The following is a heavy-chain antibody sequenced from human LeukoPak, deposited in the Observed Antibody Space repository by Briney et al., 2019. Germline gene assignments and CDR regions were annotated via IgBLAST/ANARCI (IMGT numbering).Heavy chain of an antibody. CDR3: ARAGNNWSFDY. V-gene: IGHV4-59*02. CDR1: GDSVSIYY. Sequence: SETLSLTCTVSGDSVSIYYWSWIRQPPGKGLEWIGYIYYRGNTNYNPSLKSRVTMAVDTSKNQFSLKVSSVTAADMAVYYCARAGNNWSFDYWGQGTLVTVSS. CDR2: IYYRGNT. D-gene: IGHD1-1*01. J-gene: IGHJ4*02.